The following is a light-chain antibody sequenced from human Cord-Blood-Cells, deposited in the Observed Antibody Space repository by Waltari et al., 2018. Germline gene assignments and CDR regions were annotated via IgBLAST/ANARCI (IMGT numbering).Light chain of an antibody. CDR3: QQYGSSPRT. Sequence: EIVLTQSPGTLSLSPGERATLSCSASQRVSSSYLAWYQQKPGQAPRLLIYGASSRATGIPDRFSGSRSGTDFTLTVSRLEPEDFAVYYCQQYGSSPRTFGQGTKVEIK. V-gene: IGKV3-20*01. CDR1: QRVSSSY. CDR2: GAS. J-gene: IGKJ1*01.